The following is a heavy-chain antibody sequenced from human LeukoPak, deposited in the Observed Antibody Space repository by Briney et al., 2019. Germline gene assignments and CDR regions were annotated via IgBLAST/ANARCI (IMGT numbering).Heavy chain of an antibody. CDR1: GFTVSSNY. CDR2: IYRGGSA. CDR3: ARTTKEFDILTGYYFDY. Sequence: GGSLRLSCAASGFTVSSNYMSWVRQAPGKGLEWVSVIYRGGSAYYADSVKGRFTISRDNSKNTLSLQMNSLRAVDTAVYYCARTTKEFDILTGYYFDYWGQGTLVTVSS. D-gene: IGHD3-9*01. V-gene: IGHV3-53*01. J-gene: IGHJ4*02.